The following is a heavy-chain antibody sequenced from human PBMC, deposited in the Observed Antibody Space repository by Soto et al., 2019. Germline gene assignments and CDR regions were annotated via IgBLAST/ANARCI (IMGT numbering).Heavy chain of an antibody. CDR2: ISYDGSNQ. CDR3: ARGSCSGGSCYGFFDY. CDR1: GFTFTFNA. J-gene: IGHJ4*02. Sequence: GGSLRLSCAASGFTFTFNAMHWVRQAPGKGLEWVAVISYDGSNQYYADSVKGRFTISRDDSKNTLYLQMNSLRAEDTAVYYCARGSCSGGSCYGFFDYWGQGTLVTVSS. D-gene: IGHD2-15*01. V-gene: IGHV3-30-3*01.